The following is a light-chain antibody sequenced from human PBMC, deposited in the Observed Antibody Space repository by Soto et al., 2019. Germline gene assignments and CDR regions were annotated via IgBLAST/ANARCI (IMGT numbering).Light chain of an antibody. Sequence: DTVMTQSPLSLPVTPGEPASISCRSSQSLLHSNGYNYLDWYLQKPGQSPQLLIYLGSTRASGVPDRFSGSGSGTDFTLKISRVEAEDAGVYYCMQSLQAPPFTFXQGTKVDIK. CDR3: MQSLQAPPFT. CDR1: QSLLHSNGYNY. V-gene: IGKV2-28*01. J-gene: IGKJ2*01. CDR2: LGS.